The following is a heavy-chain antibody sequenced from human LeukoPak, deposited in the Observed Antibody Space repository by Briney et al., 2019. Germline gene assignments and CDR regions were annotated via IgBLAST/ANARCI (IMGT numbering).Heavy chain of an antibody. CDR1: GYTLTELS. J-gene: IGHJ6*03. V-gene: IGHV1-24*01. CDR2: FDPEDGET. D-gene: IGHD2-15*01. CDR3: ASLTPAGDYYYYMDV. Sequence: ASVKVSCKVSGYTLTELSMHWVRQAPGKGLEWMGGFDPEDGETIYAQKFQGRVTMTEDTSTDTAYMELSSLRSEDTAVYYCASLTPAGDYYYYMDVWGKGTTVTVSS.